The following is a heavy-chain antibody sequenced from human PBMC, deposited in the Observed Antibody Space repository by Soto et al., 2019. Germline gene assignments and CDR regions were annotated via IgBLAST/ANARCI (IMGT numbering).Heavy chain of an antibody. V-gene: IGHV3-30*18. CDR1: GFTFSSYG. D-gene: IGHD3-3*01. CDR2: ISYDGSNK. CDR3: AKDNDFWSGYYIPSA. Sequence: QVQLVESGGGVVQPGRSLRLSCAASGFTFSSYGMHWVRQAPGKGLEWVAVISYDGSNKYYADSVKGRFTIYRDNSKNTLYLQMNSLRAEDTAVYYCAKDNDFWSGYYIPSAWGQGTLVTVSS. J-gene: IGHJ5*02.